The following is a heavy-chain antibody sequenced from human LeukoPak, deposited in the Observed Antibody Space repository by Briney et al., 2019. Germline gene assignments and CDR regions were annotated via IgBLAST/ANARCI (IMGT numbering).Heavy chain of an antibody. CDR1: RGSISSGGYY. V-gene: IGHV4-31*03. J-gene: IGHJ4*02. D-gene: IGHD5-18*01. CDR2: IFYSGST. CDR3: ARLHGYSYGHFGY. Sequence: SETLSLTCTVSRGSISSGGYYWSWIRQRPGEGLEWIGYIFYSGSTYYNPSLKSRVTISVDTSKNQFSLKVRSVTAADTAVYYCARLHGYSYGHFGYWGQGTLVTVSS.